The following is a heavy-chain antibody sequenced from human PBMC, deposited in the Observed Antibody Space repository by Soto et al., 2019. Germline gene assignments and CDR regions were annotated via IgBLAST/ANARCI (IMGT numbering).Heavy chain of an antibody. CDR2: IVNDGSEK. Sequence: QVQLVESGGGVVQPGRSLRLSCAASGFTFSKYGFHWVRQAPGKGLEWVAVIVNDGSEKYHADSVEGRFTISRDNSKDTLFLQMNSLRAEDTAVYYCARDDAFQNENGFDNWGQGTMVTVSS. CDR1: GFTFSKYG. J-gene: IGHJ3*02. D-gene: IGHD1-1*01. CDR3: ARDDAFQNENGFDN. V-gene: IGHV3-33*01.